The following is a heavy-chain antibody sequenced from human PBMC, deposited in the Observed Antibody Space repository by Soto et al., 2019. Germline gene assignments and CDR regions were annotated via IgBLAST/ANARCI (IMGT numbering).Heavy chain of an antibody. CDR2: INPSGGST. CDR3: ARCGEGYDFWSGYPNYYYYMDV. J-gene: IGHJ6*03. Sequence: GASVKVSCKASGYTFTSYYMHWVRQAPGQGLEWMGIINPSGGSTSYAQKFQGRVTMTRDTSTSTVYMELSSLRSEDTAVYYCARCGEGYDFWSGYPNYYYYMDVWGKGTTVTVSS. CDR1: GYTFTSYY. V-gene: IGHV1-46*03. D-gene: IGHD3-3*01.